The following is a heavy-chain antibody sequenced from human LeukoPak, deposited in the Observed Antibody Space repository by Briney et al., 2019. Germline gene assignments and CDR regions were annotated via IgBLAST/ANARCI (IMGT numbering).Heavy chain of an antibody. D-gene: IGHD5-18*01. V-gene: IGHV1-2*06. CDR3: ARVFERYSYGLDY. J-gene: IGHJ4*02. CDR2: INPNSGGT. Sequence: GASVKVSCKASGYTFTGYYMHWVRQAPGQGLEWMGRINPNSGGTNYAQKFQGRVTMTRDTSISTAYMELSRLRSDDTAVYYCARVFERYSYGLDYWGQGTLVTVSS. CDR1: GYTFTGYY.